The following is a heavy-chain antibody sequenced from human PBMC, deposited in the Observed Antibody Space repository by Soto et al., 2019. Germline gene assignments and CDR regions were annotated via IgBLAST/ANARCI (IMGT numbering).Heavy chain of an antibody. J-gene: IGHJ6*02. Sequence: PSETLSLTCTVSGGSISSGDYYWSWTRQPPGKGLEWIGYIYYSGSTYYNPSLKSRVTISVDTFKNQFSLKLSSVTAADTAVYYCAREGAMVMDAGYYYGMDVWGQGTTVTVSS. CDR1: GGSISSGDYY. CDR2: IYYSGST. V-gene: IGHV4-30-4*01. CDR3: AREGAMVMDAGYYYGMDV. D-gene: IGHD5-18*01.